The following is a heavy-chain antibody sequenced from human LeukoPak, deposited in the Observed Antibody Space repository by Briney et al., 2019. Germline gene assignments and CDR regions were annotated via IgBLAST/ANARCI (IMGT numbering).Heavy chain of an antibody. J-gene: IGHJ4*02. CDR1: GFTFSSYS. Sequence: GGSLRLSRAASGFTFSSYSMNWVRQAPGKGLEWVSYIGSSSGSTYYADSVKGRFTISRDNAKNSLYLQMNSLRAEDTAVYYCARGGPAAGRFDYWGQGTLVTVSS. CDR2: IGSSSGST. CDR3: ARGGPAAGRFDY. V-gene: IGHV3-48*01. D-gene: IGHD6-13*01.